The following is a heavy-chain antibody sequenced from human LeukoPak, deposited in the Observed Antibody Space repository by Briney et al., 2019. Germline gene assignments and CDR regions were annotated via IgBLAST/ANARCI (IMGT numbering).Heavy chain of an antibody. CDR3: ARAPRSSRYFDWLLEN. Sequence: PGGSLRLSCAASGFTFSTYAMTWVRQAPGKGLEWVSLISGTGGSTYYADSVKGRFTISRDNSKNTLYLQMNSLRAEDTAVYYCARAPRSSRYFDWLLENWGQGTLVTVSS. D-gene: IGHD3-9*01. CDR1: GFTFSTYA. CDR2: ISGTGGST. J-gene: IGHJ4*02. V-gene: IGHV3-23*01.